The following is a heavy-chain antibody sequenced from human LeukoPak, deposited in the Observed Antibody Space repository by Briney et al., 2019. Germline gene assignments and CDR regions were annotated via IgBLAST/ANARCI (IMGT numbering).Heavy chain of an antibody. CDR3: ARLRSGYDLS. CDR2: IYYSGST. D-gene: IGHD5-12*01. CDR1: GGSISSYY. J-gene: IGHJ4*02. V-gene: IGHV4-39*07. Sequence: PSETLSLTCTVSGGSISSYYWGWIRQPPGKGLEWIGSIYYSGSTYYNPSLKSRVTISVDTSKNQFSLKLSSVTAADTAVYYCARLRSGYDLSWGQGTLVTVSS.